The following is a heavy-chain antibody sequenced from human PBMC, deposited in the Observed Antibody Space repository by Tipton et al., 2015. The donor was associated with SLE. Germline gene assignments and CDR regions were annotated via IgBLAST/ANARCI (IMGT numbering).Heavy chain of an antibody. CDR2: INHSGST. Sequence: TLSLTCAVYGGSFSGYYWSWIRQPPGKGLEWIGEINHSGSTNYNPSLKSRVTISVDTSKNQFSLKLSSVTAADTAVYYCATRMMMKMDTAMVRGWFDPWGQGTLVTVSS. D-gene: IGHD5-18*01. V-gene: IGHV4-34*01. J-gene: IGHJ5*02. CDR1: GGSFSGYY. CDR3: ATRMMMKMDTAMVRGWFDP.